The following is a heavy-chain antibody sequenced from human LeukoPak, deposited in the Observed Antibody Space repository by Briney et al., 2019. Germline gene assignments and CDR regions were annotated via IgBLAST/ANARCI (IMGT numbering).Heavy chain of an antibody. Sequence: GASVKVSCKASGYTFTNYAITWVRQAPGQGLEWMGWITTYNGNTNYAQKLQGRVTMTTDTSTSTAYMELRSLRSDDTAVFYCARVPYSSGHAFDIWGQGTMVTVSS. V-gene: IGHV1-18*01. J-gene: IGHJ3*02. CDR2: ITTYNGNT. CDR1: GYTFTNYA. CDR3: ARVPYSSGHAFDI. D-gene: IGHD6-19*01.